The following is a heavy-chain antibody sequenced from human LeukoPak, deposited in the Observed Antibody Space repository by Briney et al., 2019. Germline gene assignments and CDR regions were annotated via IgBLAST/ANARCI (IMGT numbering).Heavy chain of an antibody. CDR3: AKELRGYSYGYYYYYMDV. Sequence: GGSLRLSCAASGFTFSSYGMSWVRQAPGKGLEWVSAISGSGGSTYHADSVKGRFTISRDNSKNTLYLQINSLRAEDTAVYYCAKELRGYSYGYYYYYMDVWGKGTTVTISS. V-gene: IGHV3-23*01. CDR1: GFTFSSYG. CDR2: ISGSGGST. J-gene: IGHJ6*03. D-gene: IGHD5-18*01.